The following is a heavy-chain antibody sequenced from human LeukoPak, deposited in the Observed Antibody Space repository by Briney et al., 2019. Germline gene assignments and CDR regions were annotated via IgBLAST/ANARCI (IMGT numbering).Heavy chain of an antibody. CDR3: ARGDRSSSSRNWFDP. Sequence: GASVKVSCKASGYTFTDYYMHWVRQAPGQGLEWMGWINPNSGGTNYAQNFQGRVTMTRDTSINTAYMELSRLKSDDTAIYYCARGDRSSSSRNWFDPWGQGTLVTVSS. CDR2: INPNSGGT. V-gene: IGHV1-2*02. J-gene: IGHJ5*02. CDR1: GYTFTDYY. D-gene: IGHD6-13*01.